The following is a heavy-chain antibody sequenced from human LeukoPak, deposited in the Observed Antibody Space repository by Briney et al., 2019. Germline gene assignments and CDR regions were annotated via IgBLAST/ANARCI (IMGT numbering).Heavy chain of an antibody. CDR3: ARQRTVVTPEFFDY. CDR2: ISYSGST. CDR1: GDSISSSSYN. D-gene: IGHD4-23*01. J-gene: IGHJ4*02. V-gene: IGHV4-39*01. Sequence: SGTLSLTCSVSGDSISSSSYNWGWIRQPPGKGLKWIGSISYSGSTKYNPSLKSRITISVDTSKNHFSLKLNSVTAADTAIYYCARQRTVVTPEFFDYWGQGTLVIVSS.